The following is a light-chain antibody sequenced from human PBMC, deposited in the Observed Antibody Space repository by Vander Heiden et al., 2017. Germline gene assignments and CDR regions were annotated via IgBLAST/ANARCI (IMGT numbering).Light chain of an antibody. J-gene: IGLJ3*02. Sequence: YELTQPSSLSVSPGQTARITCSGDVLAKKYARWFQQKPGQAPVLVIDKDSERPSGIPERFSGSSSGTTVTLTISGAQVEDEADYYCYSAADNNWVFGGGTKLTVL. CDR1: VLAKKY. V-gene: IGLV3-27*01. CDR3: YSAADNNWV. CDR2: KDS.